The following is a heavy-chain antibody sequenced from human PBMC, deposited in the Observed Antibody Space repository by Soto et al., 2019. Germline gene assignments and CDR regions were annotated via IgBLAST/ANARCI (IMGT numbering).Heavy chain of an antibody. V-gene: IGHV3-33*05. J-gene: IGHJ5*02. CDR1: GSTFSRHG. CDR3: ARWYCTVSDKSGWYDS. CDR2: IAYDGSDE. D-gene: IGHD6-19*01. Sequence: QVQLVESGGGVVQPGRSLRLSCVASGSTFSRHGMHWVRQAPGKGLEWVAFIAYDGSDEDYAESVKGRLTISRDNSRNTVYLQMDSLRVEDTAMYYCARWYCTVSDKSGWYDSWGQATLVTVSS.